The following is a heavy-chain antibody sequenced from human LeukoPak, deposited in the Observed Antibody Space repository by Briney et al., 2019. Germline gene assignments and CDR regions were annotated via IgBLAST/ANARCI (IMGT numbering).Heavy chain of an antibody. CDR1: GGSISSSSYY. Sequence: PSETLSLTCTVSGGSISSSSYYWGWIRQPPGKGLEWIGSIYYSGSTYYNPSLKSRVTISVDTSKNQFSLKLSSVTAADTAVYYCARHPRITMVRGVIFNWFDPWGQGTLVTVSS. V-gene: IGHV4-39*01. D-gene: IGHD3-10*01. J-gene: IGHJ5*02. CDR2: IYYSGST. CDR3: ARHPRITMVRGVIFNWFDP.